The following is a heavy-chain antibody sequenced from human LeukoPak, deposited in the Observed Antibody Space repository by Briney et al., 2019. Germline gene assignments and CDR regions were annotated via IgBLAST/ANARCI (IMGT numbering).Heavy chain of an antibody. CDR1: RFTFSTYW. CDR3: ARDRGNVYNSYFFDY. CDR2: IKQDGREK. D-gene: IGHD5-24*01. V-gene: IGHV3-7*01. J-gene: IGHJ4*02. Sequence: GGSLRLSCAASRFTFSTYWMSWVRQAPGKGLEWVANIKQDGREKYYVDSVKGRFTISRDNAKNSLYLQMNSLRAEDTAVYYCARDRGNVYNSYFFDYWGQGILVTVSS.